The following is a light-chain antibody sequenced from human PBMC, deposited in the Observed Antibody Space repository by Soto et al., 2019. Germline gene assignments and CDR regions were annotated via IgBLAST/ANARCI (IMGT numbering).Light chain of an antibody. CDR2: SNN. CDR1: SSNIGSNT. J-gene: IGLJ1*01. V-gene: IGLV1-44*01. CDR3: AAWDDSLNGYV. Sequence: QSVLTQPPSASGTPGQRGTISCSGSSSNIGSNTVNWYQQLPGTAPKLLIYSNNQRPSGVPDRFSGSKSGTSASLAISGLQYEDEADYYCAAWDDSLNGYVFGTGTKLTVL.